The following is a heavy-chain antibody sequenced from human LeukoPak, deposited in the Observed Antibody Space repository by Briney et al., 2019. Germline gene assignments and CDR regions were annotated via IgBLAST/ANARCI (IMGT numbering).Heavy chain of an antibody. CDR2: IWYDGSNK. Sequence: GGSLRLSCAASGFTFSSYGVHWVRQAPGKGLEWVAVIWYDGSNKYYADSVKGRFTISRDNSKNTLYLQMNSLRAEDTAVYYCVRYCSSTSCYTNAFDIWGQGTMVTVSS. V-gene: IGHV3-33*01. D-gene: IGHD2-2*02. CDR1: GFTFSSYG. CDR3: VRYCSSTSCYTNAFDI. J-gene: IGHJ3*02.